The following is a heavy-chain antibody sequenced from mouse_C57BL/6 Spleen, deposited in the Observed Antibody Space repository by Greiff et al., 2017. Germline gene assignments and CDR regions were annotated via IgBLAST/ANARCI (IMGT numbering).Heavy chain of an antibody. CDR3: AVDSSVWDAMDY. CDR1: GYAFSSSW. D-gene: IGHD3-2*02. CDR2: IYPGDGDT. Sequence: VQLQQSGPELVKPGASVKLSCKASGYAFSSSWMNWVKQRPGKGLEWIGRIYPGDGDTNYNGKFKGKATLTADKSSSTAYMRLSSLTSGDSAVYFCAVDSSVWDAMDYWGQGTSVTVSS. J-gene: IGHJ4*01. V-gene: IGHV1-82*01.